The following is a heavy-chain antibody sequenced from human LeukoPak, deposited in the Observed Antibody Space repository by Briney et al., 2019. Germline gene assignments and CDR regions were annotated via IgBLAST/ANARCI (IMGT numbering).Heavy chain of an antibody. CDR1: GGSISSDY. D-gene: IGHD3-10*01. V-gene: IGHV4-59*08. J-gene: IGHJ4*02. Sequence: SETLSLTCTVSGGSISSDYWSWIRQPPGKGLEWVGCIYYSGNTNYNPSLKDRVTISIDTSKNQFSLKLTSVTAADTAVYYCARHQLRGFLDDYWGQGTLVTVSS. CDR3: ARHQLRGFLDDY. CDR2: IYYSGNT.